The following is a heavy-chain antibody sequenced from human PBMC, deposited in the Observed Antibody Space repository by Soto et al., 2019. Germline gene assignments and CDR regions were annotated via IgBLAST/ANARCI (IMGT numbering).Heavy chain of an antibody. D-gene: IGHD3-22*01. CDR2: IYYSGST. Sequence: PSETLSLTCTVSGGSVSSGSYYWSWIRQPPGKGLEWIGYIYYSGSTNYNPSLKSRVTISVDTSKNQFSLKLSSVTAADTAVYYCARRYYDSSGYFHWFDPCGQGTLVTVS. CDR1: GGSVSSGSYY. V-gene: IGHV4-61*01. J-gene: IGHJ5*02. CDR3: ARRYYDSSGYFHWFDP.